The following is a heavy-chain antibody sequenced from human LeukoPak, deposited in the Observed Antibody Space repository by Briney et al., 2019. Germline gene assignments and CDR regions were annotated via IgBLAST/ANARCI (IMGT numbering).Heavy chain of an antibody. V-gene: IGHV3-33*08. CDR3: ARGPAPFGGSDAFDI. CDR1: GFTFSSYG. Sequence: GGSLRLSCAASGFTFSSYGMQWVRQAPGKGLEWVAVIWYDGSNKYYADSVKGRFTISRDNSKNTLYLQMNSLRAGDTAVYYCARGPAPFGGSDAFDIWGQGTMVTVSS. D-gene: IGHD3-10*01. J-gene: IGHJ3*02. CDR2: IWYDGSNK.